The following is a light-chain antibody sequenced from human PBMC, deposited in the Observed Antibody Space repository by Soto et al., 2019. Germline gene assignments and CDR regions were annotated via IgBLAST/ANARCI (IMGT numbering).Light chain of an antibody. CDR3: QQYNNWPQT. CDR2: GAS. J-gene: IGKJ1*01. CDR1: QSVSSK. Sequence: ILMPQSPATLSVSPGEGATLSCRASQSVSSKLAWYQLKDGQVPRLLIYGASTRAADVPARFSGGGSGTEFTLTISSLQSEDFAEYHCQQYNNWPQTFGQGTKVDIK. V-gene: IGKV3-15*01.